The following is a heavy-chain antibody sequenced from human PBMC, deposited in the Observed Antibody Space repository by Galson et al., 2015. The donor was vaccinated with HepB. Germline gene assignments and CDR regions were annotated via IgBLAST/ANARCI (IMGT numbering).Heavy chain of an antibody. J-gene: IGHJ4*02. CDR2: ISSNGGST. D-gene: IGHD6-19*01. Sequence: SLRLSCAASGFTFSSYAMHWVRQAPGKGLDYVSAISSNGGSTYYADSVKGRFTISRDNSKNTLYLQMSSLRAEDTAVYYCVKSEQWLATDYDYWGQGTLVTVSS. CDR3: VKSEQWLATDYDY. V-gene: IGHV3-64D*06. CDR1: GFTFSSYA.